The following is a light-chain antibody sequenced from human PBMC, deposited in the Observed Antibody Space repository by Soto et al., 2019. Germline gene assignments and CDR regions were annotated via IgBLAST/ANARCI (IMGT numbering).Light chain of an antibody. Sequence: IPLTQSPSSLSASVGDRVTIACRASESISDYLNWYQHKPGEAPKVLVYSASTLRGGVPSRFSGTGSGTEFTLTISRLQPEDVATYYCQQTFSNLLSFGGGTKVEIK. V-gene: IGKV1-39*01. J-gene: IGKJ4*01. CDR2: SAS. CDR3: QQTFSNLLS. CDR1: ESISDY.